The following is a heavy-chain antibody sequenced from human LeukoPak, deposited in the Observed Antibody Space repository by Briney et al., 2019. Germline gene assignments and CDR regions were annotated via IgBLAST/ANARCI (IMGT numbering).Heavy chain of an antibody. J-gene: IGHJ5*02. V-gene: IGHV1-8*03. CDR3: ARLRKAPYNWFDP. Sequence: RASVKVSCKASGYTFTSYDINWVRQATGQGLEWMGWMNPNSGNTGYAQKFQGRVTITRNTSISTAYMELSSLRSEDTAVYYCARLRKAPYNWFDPWGQGTLVTVSS. CDR1: GYTFTSYD. CDR2: MNPNSGNT.